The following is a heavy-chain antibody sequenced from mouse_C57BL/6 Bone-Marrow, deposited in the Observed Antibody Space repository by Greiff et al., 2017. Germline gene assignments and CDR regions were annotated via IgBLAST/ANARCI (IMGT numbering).Heavy chain of an antibody. V-gene: IGHV5-6*01. CDR3: ATLYGNYPSWFAY. D-gene: IGHD2-1*01. CDR1: GFTFSSYG. CDR2: ISSGGSYT. Sequence: EVMLVESGGDLVKPGGSLKLSCAASGFTFSSYGMSWVRQTPDKRLEWVATISSGGSYTYYPDSGKGRFTISRANAKNTLYLQMSSLKSEDTAMYYCATLYGNYPSWFAYWGQGTLVTVSA. J-gene: IGHJ3*01.